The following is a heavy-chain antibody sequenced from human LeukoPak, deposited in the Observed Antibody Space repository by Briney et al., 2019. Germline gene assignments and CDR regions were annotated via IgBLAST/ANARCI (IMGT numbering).Heavy chain of an antibody. D-gene: IGHD5-24*01. CDR1: GYTFTDYF. CDR3: ARDRYGDGFAHFDY. CDR2: INPKSGGT. Sequence: VASVKASCKASGYTFTDYFMHWVRQAPGQGLEWMGWINPKSGGTNYVQRFRGRVTMTRDTSITTAYMELSRLRSDDTAVYYCARDRYGDGFAHFDYWGQGALVTVSS. V-gene: IGHV1-2*02. J-gene: IGHJ4*02.